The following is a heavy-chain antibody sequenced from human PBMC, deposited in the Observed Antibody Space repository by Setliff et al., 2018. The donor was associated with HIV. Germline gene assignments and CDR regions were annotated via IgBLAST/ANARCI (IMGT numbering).Heavy chain of an antibody. D-gene: IGHD4-17*01. CDR3: ARDVIVYFDRGDSPAY. Sequence: ASVKVSCKASGYTFTGYYIHWVRQARGHGLEWMGSINPSRGSITYAQRFQGRVTMTRDTSTTTVYMELSSLRPEDTAVYYCARDVIVYFDRGDSPAYWGQGTLVTVSS. CDR1: GYTFTGYY. CDR2: INPSRGSI. J-gene: IGHJ4*02. V-gene: IGHV1-46*01.